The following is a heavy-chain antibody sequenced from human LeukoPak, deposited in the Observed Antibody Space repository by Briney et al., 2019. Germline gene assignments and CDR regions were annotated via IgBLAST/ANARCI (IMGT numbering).Heavy chain of an antibody. CDR3: ASLGTLVP. J-gene: IGHJ5*02. V-gene: IGHV3-74*03. Sequence: GGPLGLSCAASGFTFSTYLMHWVRQAPGKGLVWVSRINTDGSITTYADSVKGRFTISRDNAKNTLYLQMNSLRDEDTAVYYCASLGTLVPWGQGTLVTVSS. CDR1: GFTFSTYL. D-gene: IGHD3-9*01. CDR2: INTDGSIT.